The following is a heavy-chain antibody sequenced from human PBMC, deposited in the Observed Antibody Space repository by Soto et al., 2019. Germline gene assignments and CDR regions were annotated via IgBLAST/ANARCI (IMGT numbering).Heavy chain of an antibody. CDR2: VRSKASSYTT. J-gene: IGHJ4*02. D-gene: IGHD4-17*01. V-gene: IGHV3-72*01. Sequence: GGSLRLSCAASGFTFSDHYMDWVRQAPGKGLEWVGRVRSKASSYTTEYAASVKGRFTISRDDSKNSLYLQMNSVKTEDTAVYYCARELMTTVTYFDYWGLGTLVTVPQ. CDR1: GFTFSDHY. CDR3: ARELMTTVTYFDY.